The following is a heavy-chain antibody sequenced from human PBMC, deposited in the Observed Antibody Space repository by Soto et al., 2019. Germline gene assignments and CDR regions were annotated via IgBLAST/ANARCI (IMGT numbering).Heavy chain of an antibody. CDR1: GYTFTGHY. J-gene: IGHJ4*02. CDR3: GRGRSGQIVVFY. CDR2: IGPESGAT. V-gene: IGHV1-2*02. Sequence: ASVKVSCKASGYTFTGHYIHWVRQAPEQGPEWMGEIGPESGATRYAQRFQGRVTMTRDMSITTVYMELNNLSPDDTAVYYCGRGRSGQIVVFYWGQGTPVTVS. D-gene: IGHD1-26*01.